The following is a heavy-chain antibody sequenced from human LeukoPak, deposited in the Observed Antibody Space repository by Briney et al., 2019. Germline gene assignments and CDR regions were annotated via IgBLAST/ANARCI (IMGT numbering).Heavy chain of an antibody. CDR3: AGTGTTVTKDAFDI. V-gene: IGHV4-4*07. CDR2: IYTSGST. D-gene: IGHD4-17*01. J-gene: IGHJ3*02. Sequence: SETLSLTCTVSGGSISSYYWSWIRQPAGKGLEWIGRIYTSGSTNYNPFLKSRVTMSVDTSKNQFSLKLSSVTAADTAVYYCAGTGTTVTKDAFDIWGQGTMVTVSS. CDR1: GGSISSYY.